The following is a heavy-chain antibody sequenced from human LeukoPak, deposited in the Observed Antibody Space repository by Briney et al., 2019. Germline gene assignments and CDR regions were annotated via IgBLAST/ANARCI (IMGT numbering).Heavy chain of an antibody. CDR3: ARHVGYYDSSGYYYFDY. D-gene: IGHD3-22*01. Sequence: PSETLSLTCTVSGGSISSYYWSWIRQPPGKGLEWIGYIYYSGSTNYNPSLKSRVTISVDTSKNQISLKLSSVTAADTAVYYCARHVGYYDSSGYYYFDYWGQGTLVTVSS. CDR1: GGSISSYY. J-gene: IGHJ4*02. CDR2: IYYSGST. V-gene: IGHV4-59*08.